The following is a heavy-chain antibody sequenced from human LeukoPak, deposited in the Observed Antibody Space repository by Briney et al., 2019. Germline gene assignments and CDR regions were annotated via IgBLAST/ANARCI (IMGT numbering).Heavy chain of an antibody. CDR1: GGSISSYY. CDR3: ARGGIHMTTQHFDH. J-gene: IGHJ4*02. CDR2: IYYSGRT. D-gene: IGHD1-1*01. V-gene: IGHV4-59*01. Sequence: PSETLSLTCTVSGGSISSYYWSWVRQPPGKGLEWIGYIYYSGRTNYNPSLQSRVTTSVDTSKNQFSLNLSSVTAADTAVYYCARGGIHMTTQHFDHWGQGTLVTVSP.